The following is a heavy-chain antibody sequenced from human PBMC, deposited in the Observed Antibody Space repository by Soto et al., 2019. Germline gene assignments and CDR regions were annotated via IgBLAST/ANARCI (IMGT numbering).Heavy chain of an antibody. CDR1: GFTFSSYW. Sequence: EVQLVESGGGLVQPGGSLRLSCAASGFTFSSYWMSWVRQTPGKGLEWVANIKQDGSEKHYVDPVKGRFTISRDNAENSLHLQRNSMRVEDTAVYYCARDGTPYSPTPGWFGPWGQGTLVTVSS. V-gene: IGHV3-7*01. J-gene: IGHJ5*02. CDR2: IKQDGSEK. CDR3: ARDGTPYSPTPGWFGP. D-gene: IGHD6-13*01.